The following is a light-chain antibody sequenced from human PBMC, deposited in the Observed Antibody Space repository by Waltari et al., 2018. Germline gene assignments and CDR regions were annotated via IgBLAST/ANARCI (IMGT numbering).Light chain of an antibody. J-gene: IGLJ1*01. CDR1: SRDVGGYNY. Sequence: QSALTQPPSASGSPGQSVTISCTGTSRDVGGYNYVSWSQQYPGKAPKLMIYAVTERPSGVPDRFSGSKSGNTASLTVSGLQAEDEADYYCSSYAGSAYVFGTGTKVTVL. CDR2: AVT. V-gene: IGLV2-8*01. CDR3: SSYAGSAYV.